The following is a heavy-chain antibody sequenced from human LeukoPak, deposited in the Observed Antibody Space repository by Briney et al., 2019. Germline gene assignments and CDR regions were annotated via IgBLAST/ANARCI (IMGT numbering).Heavy chain of an antibody. D-gene: IGHD3-22*01. CDR3: ARVFPMYYYDSSAYYYWGMGH. CDR2: ISSSSSTI. CDR1: GFTFSSYS. Sequence: GGSLRLSCAASGFTFSSYSMNWVRQAPGKGLEWVSYISSSSSTIYYADSVKGRFTISRDNAKNSLYLQMNSLRAEDTAVYYCARVFPMYYYDSSAYYYWGMGHWGQGILVTVSS. J-gene: IGHJ4*02. V-gene: IGHV3-48*01.